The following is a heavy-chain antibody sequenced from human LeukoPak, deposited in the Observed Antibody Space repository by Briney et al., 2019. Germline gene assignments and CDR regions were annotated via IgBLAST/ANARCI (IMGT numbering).Heavy chain of an antibody. CDR1: GFSFRSYG. CDR2: MRYDGKEE. CDR3: AKTPGFLEGYYYYYYMDV. V-gene: IGHV3-30*02. Sequence: GGSLRLSCTASGFSFRSYGMHWVRQTAGRGLEWLAFMRYDGKEEYYADAVKGRITISRDNSKNTLFLQMNSLRAEDTAVYYCAKTPGFLEGYYYYYYMDVWGKGTTVTVSS. J-gene: IGHJ6*03. D-gene: IGHD3-3*01.